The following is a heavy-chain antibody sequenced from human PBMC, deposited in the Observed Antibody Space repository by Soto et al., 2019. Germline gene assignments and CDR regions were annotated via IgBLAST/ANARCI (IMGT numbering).Heavy chain of an antibody. Sequence: RLSCAASGFTFSSSEMNWVRQAPGKGLEWVSYISGSGTTIYYAASVKGRFTISRDNAKNSLYLQMNSLRAEDTAVYYCARELAWHYDYWGQGTLVTVSS. CDR1: GFTFSSSE. J-gene: IGHJ4*02. V-gene: IGHV3-48*03. CDR2: ISGSGTTI. CDR3: ARELAWHYDY. D-gene: IGHD1-7*01.